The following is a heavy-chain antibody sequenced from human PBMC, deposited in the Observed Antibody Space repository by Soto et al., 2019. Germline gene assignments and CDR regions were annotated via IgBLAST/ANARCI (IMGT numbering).Heavy chain of an antibody. J-gene: IGHJ4*02. Sequence: PSEPLSLTCTVFGGSISSSDYYWGWIRQPPGKGLEWIGSMSHSGRTAYNPSLKSRVTISEDTSKNQFSLKLSSVTAADTAVYYCATFNGDYVSYWGQGTLVTVSS. CDR2: MSHSGRT. CDR3: ATFNGDYVSY. D-gene: IGHD4-17*01. V-gene: IGHV4-39*01. CDR1: GGSISSSDYY.